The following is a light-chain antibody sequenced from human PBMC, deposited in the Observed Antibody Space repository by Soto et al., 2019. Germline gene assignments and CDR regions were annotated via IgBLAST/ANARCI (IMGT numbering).Light chain of an antibody. CDR1: QSIRYW. Sequence: DIQMTQSPSTLSASVGDRITITCRASQSIRYWLAWHQQKPGKAPQVLRYDASTLQNGVPSRFSGSGFGTEFTLNISSLQPDDFASYYCQQYHGFPYTFGQGTKVEIK. CDR3: QQYHGFPYT. J-gene: IGKJ2*01. CDR2: DAS. V-gene: IGKV1-5*01.